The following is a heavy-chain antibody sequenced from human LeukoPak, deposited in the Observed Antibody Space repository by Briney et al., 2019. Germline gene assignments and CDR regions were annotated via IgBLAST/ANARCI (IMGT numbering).Heavy chain of an antibody. J-gene: IGHJ4*02. CDR2: INPNSGGT. CDR3: ARHYYDSSGYQS. D-gene: IGHD3-22*01. V-gene: IGHV1-2*02. Sequence: ASVKVSCKASGYTFTGYYMHWVRQAPGQGLEWMGWINPNSGGTNYAQKFQGRVTMTRDTSISTAYMELSRLRSDDTAVYYCARHYYDSSGYQSWGQRTLVTVSS. CDR1: GYTFTGYY.